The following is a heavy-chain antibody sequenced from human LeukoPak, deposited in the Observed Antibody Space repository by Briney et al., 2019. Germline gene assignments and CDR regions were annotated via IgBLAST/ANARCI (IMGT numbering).Heavy chain of an antibody. CDR2: IIPIFGTA. J-gene: IGHJ4*02. Sequence: SVKVSCKASGGAFSSYAISWVRQAPGQGLEWMGGIIPIFGTANYAQKFQGRVTITTDESTSTAYMELSSLRSEDTAVYYCADYDFWSGYYLNWGQGTLVTVSS. D-gene: IGHD3-3*01. CDR1: GGAFSSYA. CDR3: ADYDFWSGYYLN. V-gene: IGHV1-69*05.